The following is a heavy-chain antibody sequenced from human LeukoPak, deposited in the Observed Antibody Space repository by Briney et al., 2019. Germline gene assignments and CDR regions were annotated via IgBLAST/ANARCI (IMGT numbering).Heavy chain of an antibody. V-gene: IGHV4-4*07. D-gene: IGHD1-26*01. CDR2: IYTSGST. J-gene: IGHJ4*02. CDR1: GGSIRTYY. CDR3: ARSSIVGTTDYFDY. Sequence: SETLSLTCTVSGGSIRTYYWSWIRQPAGKGLEWMGRIYTSGSTNYNPSLKSRVTMSVDTSKNQFSLKLTSVTAADTAMYYCARSSIVGTTDYFDYWGQGTLVTVSS.